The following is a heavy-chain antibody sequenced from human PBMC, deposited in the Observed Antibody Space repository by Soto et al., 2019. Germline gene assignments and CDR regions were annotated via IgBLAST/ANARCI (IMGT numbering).Heavy chain of an antibody. D-gene: IGHD4-17*01. CDR1: GFTFSSYG. J-gene: IGHJ4*02. CDR2: IWDDGSNK. V-gene: IGHV3-33*01. Sequence: QVQLVESGGGVVQPGRSLRLSCAASGFTFSSYGMHWVRQAPGKGLEWVAVIWDDGSNKYYADSVKGRFTISRDNSKNPLYLQKNSLRAEDTAVYYCASDRCTVTAFGNGYWGQGTLVTVSS. CDR3: ASDRCTVTAFGNGY.